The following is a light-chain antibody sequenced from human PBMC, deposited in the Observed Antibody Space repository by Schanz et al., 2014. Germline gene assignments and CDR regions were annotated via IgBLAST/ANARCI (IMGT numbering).Light chain of an antibody. V-gene: IGLV2-14*02. CDR2: GDN. Sequence: QSALTQPASVSASPGQSITISCTGTATDIGGTYLVSWYQQNPGEAPKLLILGDNHRPSGVSNRFSGSKSANTASLTISGLQAEDEAEYYCSSYAGSNFYVVFGGGTKLTVL. CDR3: SSYAGSNFYVV. J-gene: IGLJ2*01. CDR1: ATDIGGTYL.